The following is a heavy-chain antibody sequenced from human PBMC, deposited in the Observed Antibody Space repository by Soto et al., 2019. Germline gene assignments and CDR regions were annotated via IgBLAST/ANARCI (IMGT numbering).Heavy chain of an antibody. V-gene: IGHV4-39*01. CDR2: LSHSGNT. Sequence: QLQLQESGPGLVKPSETLSLTCTVSGDSISSNNYHWGWIRQPPGKGLEWIGSLSHSGNTYHNPSLKSRVTISVDTSKNQCSLSLSSVTAADTSVYYCARHRGPTGPNYWGQGTLVTVSS. D-gene: IGHD3-10*01. CDR1: GDSISSNNYH. CDR3: ARHRGPTGPNY. J-gene: IGHJ4*02.